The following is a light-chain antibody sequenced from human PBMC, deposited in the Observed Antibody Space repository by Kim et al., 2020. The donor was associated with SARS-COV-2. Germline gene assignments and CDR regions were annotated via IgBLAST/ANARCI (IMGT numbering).Light chain of an antibody. CDR2: LGS. J-gene: IGKJ2*01. CDR1: HSLLHDNGNNY. V-gene: IGKV2-28*01. CDR3: MQALQTPYT. Sequence: EPASISCTSNHSLLHDNGNNYCVWYLQKPGQSPPGVVYLGSSRASGVPDRFSGSGSGTHFTLKISRVEAEDVGIYYCMQALQTPYTFGQGTKLEIK.